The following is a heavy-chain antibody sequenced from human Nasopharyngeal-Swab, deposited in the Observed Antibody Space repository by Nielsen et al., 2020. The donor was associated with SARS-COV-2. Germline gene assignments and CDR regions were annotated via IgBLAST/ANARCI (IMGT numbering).Heavy chain of an antibody. V-gene: IGHV4-59*01. CDR1: GGSLRCFY. Sequence: SGTLSLPPPVSGGSLRCFYWSWVRQPPGKGLEWIGYIYYSGSTNYNPSLKSRVTISVDTSKNQFSLKLSSVTAADTAVYYCARAYRYSNYRWFDPWGQGTLVTVSS. CDR2: IYYSGST. CDR3: ARAYRYSNYRWFDP. J-gene: IGHJ5*02. D-gene: IGHD4-11*01.